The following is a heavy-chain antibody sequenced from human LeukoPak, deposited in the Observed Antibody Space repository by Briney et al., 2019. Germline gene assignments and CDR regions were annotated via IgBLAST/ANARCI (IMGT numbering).Heavy chain of an antibody. D-gene: IGHD1-26*01. CDR3: ARDGWELGMDV. V-gene: IGHV4-59*01. CDR1: GGSISSYY. J-gene: IGHJ6*02. CDR2: IYYSGST. Sequence: SETLSLTCTVSGGSISSYYWSWIRQPPGKGLEWIGYIYYSGSTNYNPSLKSRVTISVDTSKNQFSLKPSSVTAADTAVYYCARDGWELGMDVWGQGTTVTVSS.